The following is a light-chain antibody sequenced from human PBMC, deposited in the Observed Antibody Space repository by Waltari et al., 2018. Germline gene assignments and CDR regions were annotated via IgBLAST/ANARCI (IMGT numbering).Light chain of an antibody. CDR1: QSIDVY. Sequence: EIVLPQSPALLSSSAGERATRSSRTSQSIDVYLAWYQHKPGQPPRLLIYDASNRATGVPARFGGSGSGTDFTLTISILEAEDFAVYCCQQGRHWYTFGPGTKLEI. V-gene: IGKV3-11*01. CDR2: DAS. J-gene: IGKJ2*01. CDR3: QQGRHWYT.